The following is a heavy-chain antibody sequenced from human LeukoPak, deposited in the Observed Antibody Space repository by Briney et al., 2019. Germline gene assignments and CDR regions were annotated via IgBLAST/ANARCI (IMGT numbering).Heavy chain of an antibody. D-gene: IGHD5-24*01. CDR3: ATLRDGYEFDY. CDR2: IYFTGST. CDR1: GGSISSSSYY. Sequence: KSSETLSLTCTVSGGSISSSSYYWGWIRQPPGKGLEWIGNIYFTGSTYSNPSLKSRVTISVDTSKNQFSLKLSSVTAADTAMYYCATLRDGYEFDYWGQGTLVTVSS. J-gene: IGHJ4*02. V-gene: IGHV4-39*01.